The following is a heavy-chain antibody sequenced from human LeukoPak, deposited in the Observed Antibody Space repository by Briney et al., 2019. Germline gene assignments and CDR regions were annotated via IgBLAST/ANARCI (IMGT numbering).Heavy chain of an antibody. CDR1: GFTFSSYA. CDR3: ARESGTTGSFEY. Sequence: PGGSLRLSCAASGFTFSSYAMHWVRQAPGKGLEWVAVISYDGSNKYYADSVKGRFTISRDNSKNTLYLQMNSLRAEDTAVYYCARESGTTGSFEYWGQGTLVTVSS. J-gene: IGHJ4*02. D-gene: IGHD4-17*01. V-gene: IGHV3-30-3*01. CDR2: ISYDGSNK.